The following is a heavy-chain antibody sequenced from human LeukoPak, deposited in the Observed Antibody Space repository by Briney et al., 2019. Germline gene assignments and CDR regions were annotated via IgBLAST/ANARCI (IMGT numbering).Heavy chain of an antibody. CDR1: GGSITGISYY. J-gene: IGHJ6*03. D-gene: IGHD3-9*01. V-gene: IGHV4-39*02. CDR2: IYQTGNA. CDR3: ARGLDYVDV. Sequence: PSETLSLTCTVSGGSITGISYYWNWLRQPPGKELEWIGRIYQTGNADYKPSLKSRVTISVDTTNNQFSLRLSSVTAADTAVYYCARGLDYVDVWGKGITVSVPS.